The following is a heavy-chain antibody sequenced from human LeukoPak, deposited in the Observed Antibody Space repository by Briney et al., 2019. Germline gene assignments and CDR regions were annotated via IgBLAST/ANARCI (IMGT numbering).Heavy chain of an antibody. CDR3: ARVIGDIVVVPAAIQYNWFDP. CDR1: GYTFTSYG. V-gene: IGHV1-18*01. Sequence: ASAKVSCKASGYTFTSYGISWVRQAPGQGLEWMGWISAYNGNTNYAQKLQGRVTMTTDTSTSTAYMELRSLRSDDTAVYYCARVIGDIVVVPAAIQYNWFDPWGQGTLVTVSS. CDR2: ISAYNGNT. D-gene: IGHD2-2*02. J-gene: IGHJ5*02.